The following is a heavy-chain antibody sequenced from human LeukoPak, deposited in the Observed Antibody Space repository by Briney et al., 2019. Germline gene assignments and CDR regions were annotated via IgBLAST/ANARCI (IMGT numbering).Heavy chain of an antibody. J-gene: IGHJ3*02. V-gene: IGHV3-33*01. Sequence: GGSLRLSCAASGFTFSSYGMHWVRQAPGKGPEWVAVIWYDGSNKYYADSVKGRFTISRDNSKNTLYLQMNSLRAEDTAVYYCARDSDIVVVPAAMHGAFDIWGQGTMVTVSS. CDR2: IWYDGSNK. D-gene: IGHD2-2*01. CDR3: ARDSDIVVVPAAMHGAFDI. CDR1: GFTFSSYG.